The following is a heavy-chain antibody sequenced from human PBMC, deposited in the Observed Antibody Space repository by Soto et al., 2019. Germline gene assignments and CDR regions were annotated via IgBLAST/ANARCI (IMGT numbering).Heavy chain of an antibody. CDR3: ARGSSIAGLYYGMDV. D-gene: IGHD6-6*01. J-gene: IGHJ6*02. V-gene: IGHV4-31*03. CDR2: NYYSGIT. Sequence: QVQLQESGPGLVKPSQTLSLTCTVSGGSISSGGYYWTWIRQHPGKGLAGIGYNYYSGITYYNPSLKSRVTISLDTSKNQFSLKLSSVTAADTAVYYCARGSSIAGLYYGMDVWGQGTTVTVSS. CDR1: GGSISSGGYY.